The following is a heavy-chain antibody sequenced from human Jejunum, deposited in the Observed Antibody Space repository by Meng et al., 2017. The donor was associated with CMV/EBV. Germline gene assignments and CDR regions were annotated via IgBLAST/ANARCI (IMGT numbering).Heavy chain of an antibody. V-gene: IGHV5-51*01. CDR2: IYPGESDT. CDR3: ARRGYSYGYGMDV. J-gene: IGHJ6*02. Sequence: GSGYSCTSYWIGWVRQMPGKGLEWMGIIYPGESDTRYSPSFQGQVIISADKSITTAYLQWSSLKASDTAMYYCARRGYSYGYGMDVWGQGTTVTVSS. D-gene: IGHD5-18*01. CDR1: GYSCTSYW.